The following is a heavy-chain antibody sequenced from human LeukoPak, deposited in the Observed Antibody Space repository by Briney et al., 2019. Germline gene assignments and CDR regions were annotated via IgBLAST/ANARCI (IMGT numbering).Heavy chain of an antibody. J-gene: IGHJ4*02. D-gene: IGHD2-2*01. CDR3: ARAIRYQLLSDY. V-gene: IGHV1-8*03. Sequence: GSSVKVSCKTSGYTFSPYDINWLRQAAGQGLEWMGWMNPNSANTRFAQKFQGRAAITRDTSTATAYLELSSLTSEDTAVYYCARAIRYQLLSDYWGQGTLVTVSS. CDR1: GYTFSPYD. CDR2: MNPNSANT.